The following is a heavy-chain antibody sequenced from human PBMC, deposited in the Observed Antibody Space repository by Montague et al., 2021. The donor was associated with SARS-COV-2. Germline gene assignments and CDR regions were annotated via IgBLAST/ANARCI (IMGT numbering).Heavy chain of an antibody. CDR2: IYSGGST. V-gene: IGHV3-53*01. CDR3: ARPEGDSNGYYYFDY. Sequence: SLRLSCAASGFTVSSNYMSWVRQAPGKGLEWVSVIYSGGSTSYADSVKGRFAISRDNSKNTLYLQMNSLRAEDTAVYYCARPEGDSNGYYYFDYWGQGTLVTVSS. D-gene: IGHD3-22*01. CDR1: GFTVSSNY. J-gene: IGHJ4*02.